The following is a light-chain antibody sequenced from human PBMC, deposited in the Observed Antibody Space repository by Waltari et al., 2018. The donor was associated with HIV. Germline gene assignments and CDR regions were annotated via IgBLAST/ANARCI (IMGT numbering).Light chain of an antibody. CDR3: QVWDSSSDHYV. Sequence: SYVLPQPPSVSVAPGQTARITCGGKNIGSKSVHWYQQRPGQAPVLVVYDDSDRPSGIPERFSGSKSGNTATLTISRAEAGDEADYYCQVWDSSSDHYVFGTGTKVTV. V-gene: IGLV3-21*02. CDR2: DDS. J-gene: IGLJ1*01. CDR1: NIGSKS.